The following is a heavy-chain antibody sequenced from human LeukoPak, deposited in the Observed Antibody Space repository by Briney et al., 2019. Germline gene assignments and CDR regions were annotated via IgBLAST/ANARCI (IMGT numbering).Heavy chain of an antibody. CDR2: IRGDASRL. V-gene: IGHV3-7*01. CDR1: GFSIGPFW. J-gene: IGHJ3*02. CDR3: ARDRNYCSSDRCYDVFDI. Sequence: GGSLRLFCVASGFSIGPFWMTWVRQAPGKGLEWVANIRGDASRLYYVDSVKGRFTISRDNAKNSLYLQMSNLRAEDTSVYYCARDRNYCSSDRCYDVFDIWGQGTMVTVSS. D-gene: IGHD6-19*01.